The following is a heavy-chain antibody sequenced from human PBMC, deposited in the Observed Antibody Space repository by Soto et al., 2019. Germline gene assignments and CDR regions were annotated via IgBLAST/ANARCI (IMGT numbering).Heavy chain of an antibody. J-gene: IGHJ2*01. CDR3: ARTIAAAGGRRHFDL. D-gene: IGHD6-13*01. CDR2: ISSSSSYT. CDR1: GFTFSDYY. Sequence: QVQLVESGGGLVKPGGSLRLSCAASGFTFSDYYMSWIRQAPGKGLEWVSYISSSSSYTNYADSVKGRFTTSRDNAKNSLYLQMNSLRDEDTAVYHCARTIAAAGGRRHFDLWGRGTLVTVSS. V-gene: IGHV3-11*05.